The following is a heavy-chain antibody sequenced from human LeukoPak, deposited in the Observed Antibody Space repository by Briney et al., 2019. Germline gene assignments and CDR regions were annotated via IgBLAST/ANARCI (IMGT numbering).Heavy chain of an antibody. CDR2: IFYSGIT. J-gene: IGHJ5*02. CDR1: GDSISSSSYQ. V-gene: IGHV4-39*07. CDR3: GRWNCGTTSCYGGVDP. Sequence: PSETLSLTCTVSGDSISSSSYQWTWIPQSPGEGLVWIASIFYSGITYYKPSLKSRVTISMDPSENQFSLKLTSVTAADTAVYYCGRWNCGTTSCYGGVDPWGQGTLVTVSA. D-gene: IGHD2-2*01.